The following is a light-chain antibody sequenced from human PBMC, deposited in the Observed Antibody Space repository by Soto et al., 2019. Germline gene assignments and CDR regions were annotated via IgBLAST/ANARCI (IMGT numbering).Light chain of an antibody. Sequence: QPVLTQTPSVSGAPGQSVTMSCGGSNSNIGAGYDVHWYKQVPGTAPKLLIYGNVNRPAGVLDRFSGSKSGASASLAITELQAEDEADYYCQSYDSSLSGWVFGGGTKLTVL. CDR3: QSYDSSLSGWV. CDR2: GNV. J-gene: IGLJ3*02. V-gene: IGLV1-40*01. CDR1: NSNIGAGYD.